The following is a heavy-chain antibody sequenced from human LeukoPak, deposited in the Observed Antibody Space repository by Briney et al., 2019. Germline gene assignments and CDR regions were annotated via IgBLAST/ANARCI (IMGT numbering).Heavy chain of an antibody. V-gene: IGHV3-23*01. Sequence: GGSLRLSCAASGFTFSSYAMSWVRQAPGKGLEWVSAISGSGGSTYYADSVKGRFTISRDNSKNTLYLQMNSLRAEDTPVYYCAKDRSYYDSSGYLYYWGQGTLVTVSS. CDR3: AKDRSYYDSSGYLYY. J-gene: IGHJ4*02. CDR2: ISGSGGST. D-gene: IGHD3-22*01. CDR1: GFTFSSYA.